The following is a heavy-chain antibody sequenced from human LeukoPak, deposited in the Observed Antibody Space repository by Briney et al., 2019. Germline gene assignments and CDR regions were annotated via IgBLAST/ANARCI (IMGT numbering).Heavy chain of an antibody. Sequence: GGSLRLSCAASGFTFSSYEMNWVRQAPGKGLEWVSYISSSGSTIYYADSVKGRFTISRDNSKNTLYLQMNSLRAEDTAVYYCAKANYDILTGYYGDWGQGTLVTVSS. CDR2: ISSSGSTI. J-gene: IGHJ4*02. CDR3: AKANYDILTGYYGD. CDR1: GFTFSSYE. D-gene: IGHD3-9*01. V-gene: IGHV3-48*03.